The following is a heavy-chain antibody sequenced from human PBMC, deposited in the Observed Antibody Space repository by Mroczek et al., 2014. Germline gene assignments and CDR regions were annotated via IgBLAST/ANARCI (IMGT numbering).Heavy chain of an antibody. V-gene: IGHV4-61*02. J-gene: IGHJ4*02. CDR1: GGSISSGSYY. CDR3: AREGDGFVVVPAARYYFDY. CDR2: IYTSGST. D-gene: IGHD2-2*01. Sequence: QVQLQESGPGLVKPSQTLSLTCTVSGGSISSGSYYWSWIRQPAGKGLEWIGRIYTSGSTNYNPSLKSRVTISVDTSKNQFSLKLSSVTAADTAVYYCAREGDGFVVVPAARYYFDYWGQGTLVTVSS.